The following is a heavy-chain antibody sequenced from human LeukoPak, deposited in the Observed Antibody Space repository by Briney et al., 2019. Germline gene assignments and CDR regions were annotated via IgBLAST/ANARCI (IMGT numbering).Heavy chain of an antibody. CDR1: GYIFSSYA. V-gene: IGHV3-23*01. J-gene: IGHJ4*02. CDR2: ISNSGATT. Sequence: TGGSLRLSCEASGYIFSSYAMSWVRQAPGKGLEWVLVISNSGATTDYADSVKGRFTISRDNSKNTLSLQMNSLRAEDTAVYYCAKEELYYYGSGTYYTLAPFDYWGQGTLVTVSS. CDR3: AKEELYYYGSGTYYTLAPFDY. D-gene: IGHD3-10*01.